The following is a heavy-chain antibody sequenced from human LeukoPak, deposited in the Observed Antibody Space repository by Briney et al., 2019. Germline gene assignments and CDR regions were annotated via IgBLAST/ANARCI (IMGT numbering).Heavy chain of an antibody. Sequence: GGSLRLSCAASGFTFSSYGMHWVRQAPGKGLEWVAFIRYDGSNKYYADSVNGRFTISRDNSKNTLYLQMNSLRAEDTAVYYCTRAPAHYYDSSDHYYVGESYFDYWGQGTLVTVSS. CDR1: GFTFSSYG. V-gene: IGHV3-30*02. CDR2: IRYDGSNK. CDR3: TRAPAHYYDSSDHYYVGESYFDY. J-gene: IGHJ4*02. D-gene: IGHD3-22*01.